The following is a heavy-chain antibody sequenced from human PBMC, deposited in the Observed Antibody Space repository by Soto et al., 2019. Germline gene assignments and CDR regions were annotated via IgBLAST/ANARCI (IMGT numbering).Heavy chain of an antibody. D-gene: IGHD6-19*01. CDR3: ARAELQWLVQDYYYGMDV. V-gene: IGHV1-69*01. Sequence: QVQLVQSGAEVKKPGSSVKVSCKASGGTFSSYAISWVRQAPGQGLEWMGGIIPIFGTANYAQKFQGRVTITADESTSTAYMELSSLRSEDTAVYYWARAELQWLVQDYYYGMDVWGQGTTVTVSS. J-gene: IGHJ6*02. CDR2: IIPIFGTA. CDR1: GGTFSSYA.